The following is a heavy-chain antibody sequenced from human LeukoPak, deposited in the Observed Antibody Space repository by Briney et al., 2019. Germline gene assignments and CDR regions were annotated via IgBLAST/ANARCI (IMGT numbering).Heavy chain of an antibody. J-gene: IGHJ4*02. CDR1: GGSFSGYY. CDR2: INHSGST. CDR3: ARGGVVPAATDFDY. D-gene: IGHD2-2*01. Sequence: SETLSLTCAVYGGSFSGYYWSWIRQPPGKGLEWIGEINHSGSTNYNPSLKSRVTISVDTSKNQFSLKLSSVTAADTAVYYCARGGVVPAATDFDYWGQGTLVTASS. V-gene: IGHV4-34*01.